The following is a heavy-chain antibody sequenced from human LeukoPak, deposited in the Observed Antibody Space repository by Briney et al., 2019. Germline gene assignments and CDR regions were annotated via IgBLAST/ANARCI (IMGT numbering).Heavy chain of an antibody. CDR3: AKSTAGSYYKAWEY. CDR2: ISGSGGST. CDR1: GFTFSSYA. V-gene: IGHV3-23*01. J-gene: IGHJ4*02. D-gene: IGHD3-10*01. Sequence: TGGSLRLSCAASGFTFSSYAMSWVHQAPGKGLEWVSAISGSGGSTYYADSVKGRFTISRDNSKNTLYLQMNSLRAEDTAVYYCAKSTAGSYYKAWEYWGQGTLVTVSS.